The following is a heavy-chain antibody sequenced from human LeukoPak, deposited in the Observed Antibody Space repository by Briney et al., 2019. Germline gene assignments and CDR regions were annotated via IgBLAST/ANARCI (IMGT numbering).Heavy chain of an antibody. V-gene: IGHV4-59*12. CDR3: ARGVQFSGFDY. CDR1: GGPITVYH. D-gene: IGHD4/OR15-4a*01. CDR2: IHYTGST. J-gene: IGHJ4*02. Sequence: SDTLPLTCSVSGGPITVYHWIWIRQPPGKGLEFIGYIHYTGSTNYNSSLTSRISISTDTSKNQFSLQLNSVTPEDTAVYYCARGVQFSGFDYWGLGTLVTVSS.